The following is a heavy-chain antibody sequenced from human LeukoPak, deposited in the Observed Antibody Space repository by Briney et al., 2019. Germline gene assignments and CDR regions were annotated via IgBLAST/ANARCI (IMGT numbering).Heavy chain of an antibody. V-gene: IGHV1-69*10. CDR2: IIPILGIA. CDR1: GGTFSSYA. D-gene: IGHD3-22*01. CDR3: ARVEDYDSSGLGAFDI. J-gene: IGHJ3*02. Sequence: ASVKVSCKASGGTFSSYAISWVRQAPGQGLEWMGWIIPILGIANYAQKFQGRVTITADKSTSTAYMELSSLRSEDTAVYYCARVEDYDSSGLGAFDIWGQGTMVTVSS.